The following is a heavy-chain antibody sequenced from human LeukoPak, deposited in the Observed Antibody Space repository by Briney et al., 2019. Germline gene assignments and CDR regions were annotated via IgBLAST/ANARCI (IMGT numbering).Heavy chain of an antibody. CDR2: INDDETVT. V-gene: IGHV3-74*01. Sequence: GGSLRLSCAASGFTFSSYWMHWVRQAPGKGLLWVSRINDDETVTDYADSVRGRFTISRDNSKNTLYLQMNSLRAEDTAVYYCASTQRGDYFDYWGQGTLVTVSS. J-gene: IGHJ4*02. D-gene: IGHD2-15*01. CDR1: GFTFSSYW. CDR3: ASTQRGDYFDY.